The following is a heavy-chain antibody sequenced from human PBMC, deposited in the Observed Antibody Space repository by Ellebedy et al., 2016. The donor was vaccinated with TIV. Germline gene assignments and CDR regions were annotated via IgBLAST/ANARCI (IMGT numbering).Heavy chain of an antibody. CDR1: GGSISSYY. CDR3: ARDLAAAGNWRGFDY. J-gene: IGHJ4*02. D-gene: IGHD6-13*01. CDR2: IYTSGST. Sequence: SETLSLTCTVSGGSISSYYWSWIRQPAGKGLEWIGRIYTSGSTNYNPSLKSRATMSVDTSKNQFSLKLSSVTAADTAVYYCARDLAAAGNWRGFDYWGQGTLVTVSS. V-gene: IGHV4-4*07.